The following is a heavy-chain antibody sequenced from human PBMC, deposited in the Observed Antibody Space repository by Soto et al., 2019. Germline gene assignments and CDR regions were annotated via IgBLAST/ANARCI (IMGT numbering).Heavy chain of an antibody. Sequence: GSGPTLVNPPQSLTLTCTFSGFSLSTYRVGVGWIREPPGKALEWLAIIYWDDDKRYSPSLQGRLAITKDTCQNQVVLTMTNLEPVDTATYYCAHRPDSSAPEAWGQGTRVTVSS. D-gene: IGHD6-19*01. J-gene: IGHJ4*02. CDR2: IYWDDDK. CDR1: GFSLSTYRVG. V-gene: IGHV2-5*02. CDR3: AHRPDSSAPEA.